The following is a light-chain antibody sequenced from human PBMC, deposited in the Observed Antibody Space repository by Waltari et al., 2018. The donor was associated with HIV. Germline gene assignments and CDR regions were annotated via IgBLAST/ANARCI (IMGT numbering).Light chain of an antibody. CDR2: SNK. V-gene: IGLV1-44*01. Sequence: QSVLTQPPSASGTPGQRVTISCSGSSSNIGSNTVNCYRQLPGTAPKLLIYSNKQRPSGVPDRFSGSKSGTSASLAISGLQSDYEADYYCATWDDSLNGWVFGGGTKLTVL. CDR3: ATWDDSLNGWV. CDR1: SSNIGSNT. J-gene: IGLJ3*02.